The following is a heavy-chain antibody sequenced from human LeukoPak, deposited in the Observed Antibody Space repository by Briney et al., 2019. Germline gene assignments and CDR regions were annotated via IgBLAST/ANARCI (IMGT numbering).Heavy chain of an antibody. V-gene: IGHV4-4*02. D-gene: IGHD3-3*01. J-gene: IGHJ5*02. CDR2: IYHSGST. CDR3: ARADYDFWSGYYRGCWFDP. Sequence: SETLSLTCAVSGGSISSSNWWSWVRQPPGKGLEWIGEIYHSGSTNYNPSLKSRVTISVDTSKNQFSLKLSSVTAADTAVYYCARADYDFWSGYYRGCWFDPWGQGTLVTVSS. CDR1: GGSISSSNW.